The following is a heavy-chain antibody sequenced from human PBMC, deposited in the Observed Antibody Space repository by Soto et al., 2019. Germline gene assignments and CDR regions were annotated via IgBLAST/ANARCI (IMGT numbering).Heavy chain of an antibody. CDR3: AKDWYNYGGFDY. CDR2: ISYDGSKK. V-gene: IGHV3-30*18. CDR1: GFTFSSYG. Sequence: PGGSLRLSCAASGFTFSSYGMHWVRQAPGKGLEGVAVISYDGSKKYYADSVKGRFTISRDNSKNTLYLQMNSLKVEDTAVYYCAKDWYNYGGFDYWGQGTLVTVSS. J-gene: IGHJ4*02. D-gene: IGHD1-1*01.